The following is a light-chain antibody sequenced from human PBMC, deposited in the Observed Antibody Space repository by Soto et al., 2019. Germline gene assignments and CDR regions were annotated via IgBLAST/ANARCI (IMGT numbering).Light chain of an antibody. CDR1: QSVRSN. V-gene: IGKV3-15*01. Sequence: EIVMTQSPVTLSVSPGERATLSCRASQSVRSNLAWYQQKPGQAPNLLIYGAFTRATGIPARFSGTGSGTEFTLTISSLQSEDFALYYCQQYNDWPLTFGQGTKVDIK. J-gene: IGKJ1*01. CDR2: GAF. CDR3: QQYNDWPLT.